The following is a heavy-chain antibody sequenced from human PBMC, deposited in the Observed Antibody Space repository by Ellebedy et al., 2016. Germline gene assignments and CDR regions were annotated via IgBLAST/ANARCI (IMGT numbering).Heavy chain of an antibody. J-gene: IGHJ4*02. CDR3: ARGAASRSPRYGDYFPDY. CDR2: ISAYNGNT. Sequence: ASVKVSCKASGYTFTSYGISWVRQAPGQGLEWMGWISAYNGNTNYAQKLQGRVTMTTDTSTSTAYMELRSLRSDDTAVYYCARGAASRSPRYGDYFPDYWGQGTLVTVSS. CDR1: GYTFTSYG. D-gene: IGHD4-17*01. V-gene: IGHV1-18*01.